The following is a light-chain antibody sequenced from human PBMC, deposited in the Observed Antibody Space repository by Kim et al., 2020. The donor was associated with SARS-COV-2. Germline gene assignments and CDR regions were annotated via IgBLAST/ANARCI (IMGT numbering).Light chain of an antibody. CDR2: RDK. J-gene: IGLJ2*01. CDR1: NSENKN. CDR3: QVWDSRAVV. Sequence: SVALGQTATIPCGGNNSENKNVHWYHQRPGQAPVLVMYRDKKRPSGIPERLSGSNSGDTATLTISRVEAGDEGEYYCQVWDSRAVVFGGGTQLTV. V-gene: IGLV3-9*01.